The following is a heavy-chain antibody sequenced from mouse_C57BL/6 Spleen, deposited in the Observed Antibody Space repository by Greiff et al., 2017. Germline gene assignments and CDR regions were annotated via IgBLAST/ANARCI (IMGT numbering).Heavy chain of an antibody. V-gene: IGHV1-69*01. CDR2: IDPSDSYT. Sequence: QVQLQQPGAELVMPGASVKLSCKASGYTFTSYWMHWVKQRPGQGLEWIGEIDPSDSYTNYNLKFKGKSTLTVDKSSSTAYMRLSSLTSEDSAVYYSARLWEDWYFDVWGTGTTVTVSS. CDR1: GYTFTSYW. J-gene: IGHJ1*03. CDR3: ARLWEDWYFDV. D-gene: IGHD4-1*01.